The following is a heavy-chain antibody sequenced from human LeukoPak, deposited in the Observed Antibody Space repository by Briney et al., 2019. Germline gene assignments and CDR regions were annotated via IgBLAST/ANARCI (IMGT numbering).Heavy chain of an antibody. J-gene: IGHJ6*02. D-gene: IGHD3-10*01. Sequence: GGSLRLSCAASGFTFSSYWMSWVRQAPGKGLEWVANIKQDGSEKYYADSVKGRFTISRDKSKNTLYLQMDSLRAEDTAVYYCARDGSGYVDVWGQGTTVTVSS. CDR2: IKQDGSEK. CDR1: GFTFSSYW. CDR3: ARDGSGYVDV. V-gene: IGHV3-7*01.